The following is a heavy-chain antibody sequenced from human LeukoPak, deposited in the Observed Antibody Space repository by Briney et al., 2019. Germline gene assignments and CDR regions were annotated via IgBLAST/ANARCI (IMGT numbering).Heavy chain of an antibody. D-gene: IGHD3-3*01. Sequence: ASVKVSCKASGYTFTGYYMHWVRQAPGQGLEWMGRINPNSGGTNYAQKFQGRVTMTRDTSISTAYMELSRLRSDDTAVYYCERVAYDFWSGPYNWFDPWGQGTLVTVSS. CDR3: ERVAYDFWSGPYNWFDP. J-gene: IGHJ5*02. CDR1: GYTFTGYY. V-gene: IGHV1-2*06. CDR2: INPNSGGT.